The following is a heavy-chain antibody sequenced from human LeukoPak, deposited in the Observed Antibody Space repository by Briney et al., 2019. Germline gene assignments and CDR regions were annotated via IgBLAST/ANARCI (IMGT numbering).Heavy chain of an antibody. CDR2: ISSSGSSI. D-gene: IGHD3-9*01. V-gene: IGHV3-48*03. Sequence: PGXXLRLSCAASGFTFSSYEMNWVRQAPGKGLEWVSYISSSGSSIYYADSVKGGLTISREKAKNSLYMKMNRVRGEDTAVYFCARGPMVLIRAAANDAFDIWGQGTMVTVSS. CDR3: ARGPMVLIRAAANDAFDI. CDR1: GFTFSSYE. J-gene: IGHJ3*02.